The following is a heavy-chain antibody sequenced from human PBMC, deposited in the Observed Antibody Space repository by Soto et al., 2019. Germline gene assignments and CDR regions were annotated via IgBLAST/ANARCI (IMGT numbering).Heavy chain of an antibody. V-gene: IGHV4-39*01. CDR1: GGSISSRTFW. Sequence: SETLSLTCSVSGGSISSRTFWWAWIRQPPGKGLEWIGDMYYRGSSYSSPSLKSRVTLSVDTSKNQLSLKLNSVTAAETAVYYCARHPRDDYNYGGSGIFDYWGQGTLVTVSS. D-gene: IGHD4-4*01. J-gene: IGHJ4*02. CDR2: MYYRGSS. CDR3: ARHPRDDYNYGGSGIFDY.